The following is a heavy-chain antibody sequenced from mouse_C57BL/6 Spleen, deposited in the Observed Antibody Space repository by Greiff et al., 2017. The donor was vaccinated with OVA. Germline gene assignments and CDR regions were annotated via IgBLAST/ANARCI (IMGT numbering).Heavy chain of an antibody. D-gene: IGHD1-1*01. V-gene: IGHV1-64*01. CDR1: GYTFTSYW. CDR3: ARRTTVVGDYAMDY. CDR2: IHPNSGST. J-gene: IGHJ4*01. Sequence: QVQLQQPGAELVKPGASVKLSCKASGYTFTSYWMHWVKQRPGQGLEWIGMIHPNSGSTNYNEKFKSKATLTVDKSSSTAYMQLSSLTSEDSAVYYCARRTTVVGDYAMDYWGQGTSVTVSS.